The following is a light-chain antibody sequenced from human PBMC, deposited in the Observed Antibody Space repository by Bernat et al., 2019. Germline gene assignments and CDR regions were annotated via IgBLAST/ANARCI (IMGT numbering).Light chain of an antibody. J-gene: IGKJ1*01. CDR2: AAS. CDR3: TQSYSTPRT. Sequence: DIQMTQSPSSLSASVGDRVTITCRSSQSISIYLNWYQQKPGKAPKFLIYAASSLQSGVPSRFSGSGSGTDFTLTISSLQPEDFATYYCTQSYSTPRTFGQWTKVEIK. V-gene: IGKV1-39*01. CDR1: QSISIY.